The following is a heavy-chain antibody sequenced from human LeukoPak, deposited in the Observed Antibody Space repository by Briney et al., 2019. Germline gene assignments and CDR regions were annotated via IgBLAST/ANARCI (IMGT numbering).Heavy chain of an antibody. D-gene: IGHD3-9*01. Sequence: QTGGSLRLSCAASGFTFSSYSMNWVRQAPGKGLEWVANIKQDGSEKYYVDSVKGRFTISRDNAKNSLYLQMNSLRAEDTAVYYCARGFDWLLFDYWGQGTLVTVSS. CDR2: IKQDGSEK. V-gene: IGHV3-7*01. J-gene: IGHJ4*02. CDR3: ARGFDWLLFDY. CDR1: GFTFSSYS.